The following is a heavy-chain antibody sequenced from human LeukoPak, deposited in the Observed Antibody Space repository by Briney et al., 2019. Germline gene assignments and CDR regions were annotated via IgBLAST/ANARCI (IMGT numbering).Heavy chain of an antibody. D-gene: IGHD6-6*01. J-gene: IGHJ4*02. V-gene: IGHV3-23*01. CDR1: GFTFSSYA. Sequence: PGGSLRLSCAASGFTFSSYAMSWVRQAPGKGLEWVSAISGSGGSTYYADSVKGRFTISRDNSKNTLYLQMNSLRAEDTAVYYCAKPISPMYSSSSLDYYFDYWGQGTLVTVSS. CDR3: AKPISPMYSSSSLDYYFDY. CDR2: ISGSGGST.